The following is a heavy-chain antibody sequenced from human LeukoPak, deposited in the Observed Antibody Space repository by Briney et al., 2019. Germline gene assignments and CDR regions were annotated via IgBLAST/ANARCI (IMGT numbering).Heavy chain of an antibody. D-gene: IGHD3-22*01. J-gene: IGHJ3*02. V-gene: IGHV4-39*01. CDR2: IYYSGST. Sequence: SETLSLTCTVSGGSISSSSYYWGWIRQPPGKGLEWIGSIYYSGSTYYNPSLKSRVTISVDTSKNQFSLKLSSVTAADTAVYYCARHGHYDSSGYAFDIWGQGTMVTVSS. CDR3: ARHGHYDSSGYAFDI. CDR1: GGSISSSSYY.